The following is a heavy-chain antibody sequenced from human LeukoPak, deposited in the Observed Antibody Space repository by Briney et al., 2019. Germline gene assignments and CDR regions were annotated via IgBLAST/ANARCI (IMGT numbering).Heavy chain of an antibody. Sequence: SETLSLTCTVSGASVCSAGYYWSWIRQPPGGGLEWLGYVYYISNTNYNPSLKSRVTMSVNPSENQLSLKLNSVTAADTAMYYCARTQSQSGSYRYYFGYWGQGTLVTVSS. V-gene: IGHV4-61*08. CDR3: ARTQSQSGSYRYYFGY. J-gene: IGHJ4*02. CDR2: VYYISNT. CDR1: GASVCSAGYY. D-gene: IGHD1-26*01.